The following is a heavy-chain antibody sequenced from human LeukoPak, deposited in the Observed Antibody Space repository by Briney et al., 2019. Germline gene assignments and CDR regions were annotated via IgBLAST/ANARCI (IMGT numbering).Heavy chain of an antibody. CDR1: GASISSGGYF. CDR2: IYYTGTT. CDR3: AGAYSSSRSVFDY. J-gene: IGHJ4*02. D-gene: IGHD6-13*01. Sequence: SETLSLTCTVSGASISSGGYFWSWIRQHPGKGLEWIAYIYYTGTTYYNPSLVSRVSISVDTSENHFSLNLSSVTAADTAVYFCAGAYSSSRSVFDYWGQGTLVTVSS. V-gene: IGHV4-31*03.